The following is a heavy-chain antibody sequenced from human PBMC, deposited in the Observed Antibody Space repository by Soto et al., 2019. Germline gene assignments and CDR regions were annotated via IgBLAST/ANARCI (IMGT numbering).Heavy chain of an antibody. CDR3: AKDAVSYNGKWDWFDS. CDR2: IGGGNTDR. CDR1: RFIFSDYA. V-gene: IGHV3-23*01. J-gene: IGHJ5*01. D-gene: IGHD1-26*01. Sequence: DVQLLESGGGLVQPGGSLTLSCAASRFIFSDYAMNWVRQAPGKGLEWVSSIGGGNTDRYYADSVKGRFIISRDNSKNTRYLQMNSLRDDDPAVYYCAKDAVSYNGKWDWFDSWGQGTLVTVSS.